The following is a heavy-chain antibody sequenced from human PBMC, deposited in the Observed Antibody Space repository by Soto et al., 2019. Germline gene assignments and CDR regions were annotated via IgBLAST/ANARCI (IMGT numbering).Heavy chain of an antibody. Sequence: QVQLVESGGGVIQPGTSLSLSCGSSGFTFRSFGMYWVRQAPGKGLEWVAVVSYDGNHKYYADSVKGRFTVSRDNAKNMLYLQMNSLRGEDTAVYYCAKDVGQQLVLNYGMDDWGQGTTVTVSS. CDR2: VSYDGNHK. D-gene: IGHD6-13*01. CDR1: GFTFRSFG. CDR3: AKDVGQQLVLNYGMDD. J-gene: IGHJ6*02. V-gene: IGHV3-30*18.